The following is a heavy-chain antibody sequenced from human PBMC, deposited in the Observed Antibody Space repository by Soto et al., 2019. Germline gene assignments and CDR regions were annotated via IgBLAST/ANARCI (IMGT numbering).Heavy chain of an antibody. CDR1: GGTFSSYA. V-gene: IGHV1-69*13. CDR3: AREEYYYDSSGYRGHYYYYGMDV. J-gene: IGHJ6*02. D-gene: IGHD3-22*01. Sequence: SVKVSCKASGGTFSSYAISWVRQAPGQGLEWMGGIIPIFGTANYAQKFQGRVTITADESTSTAYMELSSLRSEDTAVYYCAREEYYYDSSGYRGHYYYYGMDVWG. CDR2: IIPIFGTA.